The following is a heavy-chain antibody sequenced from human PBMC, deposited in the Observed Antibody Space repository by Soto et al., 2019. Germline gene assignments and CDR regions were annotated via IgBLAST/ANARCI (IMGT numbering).Heavy chain of an antibody. J-gene: IGHJ4*02. D-gene: IGHD5-18*01. V-gene: IGHV1-18*01. Sequence: ASVKVSCKATGYTFTSYGISWVRQAPGQGLEWMGWISAYNGNTNYAQKLQGRVTMTTDTSTSTAYMELRSLRSDDTAVYYCARGPLKVQLWEFDYWGQGTLVTVSS. CDR3: ARGPLKVQLWEFDY. CDR1: GYTFTSYG. CDR2: ISAYNGNT.